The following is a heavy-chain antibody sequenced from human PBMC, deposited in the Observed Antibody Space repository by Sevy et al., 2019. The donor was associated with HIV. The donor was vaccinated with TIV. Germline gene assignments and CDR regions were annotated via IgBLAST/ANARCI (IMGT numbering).Heavy chain of an antibody. CDR1: GFTFTNSW. V-gene: IGHV3-74*01. J-gene: IGHJ4*02. CDR3: ARGHHLGG. Sequence: GGSLRLSCAASGFTFTNSWMHWVRQTPGKGLVWVSRINGDGSRIYYAESVKGRFTISRDNAKDTLYLQMNSLRAEDTAMYHCARGHHLGGWGQGTLVTVSS. CDR2: INGDGSRI.